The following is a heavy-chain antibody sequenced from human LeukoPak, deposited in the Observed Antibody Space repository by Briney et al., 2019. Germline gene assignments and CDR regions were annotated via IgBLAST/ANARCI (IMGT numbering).Heavy chain of an antibody. CDR2: IYHSGST. CDR3: ARSIEVALIDY. CDR1: GGSISSTNW. D-gene: IGHD6-19*01. Sequence: PSETLSLTCTVSGGSISSTNWWNWVRQSPGKGLEWIGEIYHSGSTNYNPSLRSRVTISVDKSKNQFSLKVSSVTAADTAVYYCARSIEVALIDYWGQGTLVTVSS. V-gene: IGHV4-4*02. J-gene: IGHJ4*02.